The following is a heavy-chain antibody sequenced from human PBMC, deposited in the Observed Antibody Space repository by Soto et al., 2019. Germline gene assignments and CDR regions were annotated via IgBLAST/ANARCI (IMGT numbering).Heavy chain of an antibody. CDR2: INAGNGNT. D-gene: IGHD3-3*01. CDR3: ASAPLKSYDFWSGLTEDAFDI. V-gene: IGHV1-3*01. Sequence: GASVKVSCKASGYTFTSYAMHWVRQAPGQRLEWIGWINAGNGNTKYSQKFQGRVTITRDTSASTAYMELSSLRSEDTAVYYCASAPLKSYDFWSGLTEDAFDIWGQGTMVTVSS. J-gene: IGHJ3*02. CDR1: GYTFTSYA.